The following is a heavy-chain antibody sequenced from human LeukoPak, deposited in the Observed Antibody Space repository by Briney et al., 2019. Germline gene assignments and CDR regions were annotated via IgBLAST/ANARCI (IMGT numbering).Heavy chain of an antibody. J-gene: IGHJ6*03. D-gene: IGHD3-22*01. CDR1: GGSISSYC. V-gene: IGHV4-59*01. CDR2: IFYSGST. CDR3: TRGSIAYYYMDV. Sequence: SETLSLTCTVSGGSISSYCWSWIRQPPGKGLEWIGYIFYSGSTNYNPSLKSRVTISVDTSKNQFSLKLSSVTAADTAVYYCTRGSIAYYYMDVWGKGTTVTISS.